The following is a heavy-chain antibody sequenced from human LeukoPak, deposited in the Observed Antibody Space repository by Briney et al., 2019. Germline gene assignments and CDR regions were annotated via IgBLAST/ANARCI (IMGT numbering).Heavy chain of an antibody. D-gene: IGHD2-21*02. CDR3: ARDLVVVTATRGY. J-gene: IGHJ4*02. Sequence: PGGSLRLSCAASGFTFSSYEMNWVRQAPGKGLEWVSYISSSGSTIYYADSVKGRFTISRDNAKNSLYLQMNSLRAEDTAVYYCARDLVVVTATRGYWGQGTLVTVSS. V-gene: IGHV3-48*03. CDR2: ISSSGSTI. CDR1: GFTFSSYE.